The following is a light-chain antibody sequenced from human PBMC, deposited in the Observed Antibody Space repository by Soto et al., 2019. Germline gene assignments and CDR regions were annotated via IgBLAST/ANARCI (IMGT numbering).Light chain of an antibody. V-gene: IGLV3-21*02. CDR3: QVWHIGSDHWV. CDR2: DDN. CDR1: NIGSKS. J-gene: IGLJ3*02. Sequence: SYELTQPPSVSVAPGQTARISCGGNNIGSKSVHWYQQKAGQAPVLVVYDDNDRPSGIPERFSGSNSGNTATLTISRVEAGDEADYYCQVWHIGSDHWVFGGGTKLTVL.